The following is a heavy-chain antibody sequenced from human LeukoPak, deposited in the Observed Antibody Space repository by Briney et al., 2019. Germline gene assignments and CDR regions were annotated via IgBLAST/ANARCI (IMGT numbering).Heavy chain of an antibody. CDR3: ARDGRNRGITMVRGAKDWFDP. CDR1: GGSISSGDYY. J-gene: IGHJ5*02. D-gene: IGHD3-10*01. V-gene: IGHV4-30-4*01. CDR2: IYYSGST. Sequence: SQTLSLTCTVSGGSISSGDYYWSWIRQPPGKGLEWIGYIYYSGSTYYNPSLKSRVTISVDTSKNQFSLKLSSVTAADTAVYYCARDGRNRGITMVRGAKDWFDPWGQGTLVTVSS.